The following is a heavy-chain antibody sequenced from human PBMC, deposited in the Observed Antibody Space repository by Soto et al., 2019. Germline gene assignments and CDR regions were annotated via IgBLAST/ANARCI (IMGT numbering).Heavy chain of an antibody. V-gene: IGHV4-59*08. CDR2: IYYSGST. Sequence: ASETLSLPHTVSGGSISNFYGSWIRQPPGKGLEWIGYIYYSGSTNYNPSLKSRVTISVDTSKNQFSLKLSSVTAADTAVYYCARLSTAVFDYWGQGTLVTVSS. CDR1: GGSISNFY. J-gene: IGHJ4*02. D-gene: IGHD4-4*01. CDR3: ARLSTAVFDY.